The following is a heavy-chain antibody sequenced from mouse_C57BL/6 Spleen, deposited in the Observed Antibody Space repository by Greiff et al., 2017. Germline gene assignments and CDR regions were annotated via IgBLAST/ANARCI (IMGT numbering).Heavy chain of an antibody. Sequence: VQLQQPGAELVRPGSSVTLSCKASGYTFTSYWMHWVKQRPIQGLEWIGNIDPSDSETHYNQKFKDKATLTVDKSSSTAYMQLSSLASEDSAVYDCARSNFDDWGQGTTLTVSS. CDR1: GYTFTSYW. J-gene: IGHJ2*01. CDR3: ARSNFDD. V-gene: IGHV1-52*01. CDR2: IDPSDSET.